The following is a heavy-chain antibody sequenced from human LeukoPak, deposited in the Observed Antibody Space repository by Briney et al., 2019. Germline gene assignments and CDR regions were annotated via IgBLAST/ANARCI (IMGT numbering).Heavy chain of an antibody. CDR2: ISGSGGIT. CDR1: GFTFGSYA. V-gene: IGHV3-23*01. Sequence: GGSLRLSCAASGFTFGSYAMSWVRQAPGKGLEWVSAISGSGGITYYADSVRGRFTISRDNSKNTVYLQMNSLRAEDTAVYNCAKGDYYFDYWGQGTLVTVSS. CDR3: AKGDYYFDY. J-gene: IGHJ4*02. D-gene: IGHD3/OR15-3a*01.